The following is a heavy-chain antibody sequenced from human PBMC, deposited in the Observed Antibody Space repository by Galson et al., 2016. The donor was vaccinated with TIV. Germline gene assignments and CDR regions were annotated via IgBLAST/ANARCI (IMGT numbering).Heavy chain of an antibody. Sequence: SLRLSCAGSGFTFSKNDVHWVRQAPGQGLEWVAVISYDGTNIYYGDSVKGRFTISRDNSKNTVYLQMSSLRHEDTALYYCAREAGTTDYCDFWGQGTLVTVSS. V-gene: IGHV3-30-3*01. CDR1: GFTFSKND. CDR2: ISYDGTNI. D-gene: IGHD1-1*01. CDR3: AREAGTTDYCDF. J-gene: IGHJ4*02.